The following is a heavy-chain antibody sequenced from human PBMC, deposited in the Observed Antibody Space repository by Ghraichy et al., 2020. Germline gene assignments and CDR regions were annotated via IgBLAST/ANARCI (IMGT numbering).Heavy chain of an antibody. V-gene: IGHV4-61*01. CDR3: ARDGVGATGYFQH. J-gene: IGHJ1*01. Sequence: SETLSLTCTVSGGSVSSGSYYWSWIRQPPGKGLEWIGYIYYSGSTNYNPSLKSRVTISVDTSKNQFSLKLSSVTAADTAVYYCARDGVGATGYFQHWGQGTLVTVYS. D-gene: IGHD1-26*01. CDR2: IYYSGST. CDR1: GGSVSSGSYY.